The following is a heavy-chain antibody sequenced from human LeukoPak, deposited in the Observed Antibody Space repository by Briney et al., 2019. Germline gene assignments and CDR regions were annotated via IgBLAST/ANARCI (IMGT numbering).Heavy chain of an antibody. Sequence: GRSLRLSCAASGFTFSSYGMHWVRQAPGKGLEWVSSISSSSSYIYYADSVRGRFTISRDNAKNSLYLRMNSLRAEDTAVYYCARGSVAGAYYYYGMDVWGQGTTVTVSS. CDR3: ARGSVAGAYYYYGMDV. J-gene: IGHJ6*02. V-gene: IGHV3-21*01. D-gene: IGHD4-23*01. CDR2: ISSSSSYI. CDR1: GFTFSSYG.